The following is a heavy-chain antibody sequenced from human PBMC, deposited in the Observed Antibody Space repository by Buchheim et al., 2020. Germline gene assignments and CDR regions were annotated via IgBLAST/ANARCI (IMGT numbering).Heavy chain of an antibody. CDR3: AKGIGSYYGMDV. V-gene: IGHV3-30*18. D-gene: IGHD1-14*01. CDR2: ISYDGSNK. Sequence: QVQLVESGGGVVQPGRSLRLSCAASGFTFSSYGMHWVRQAPGKGLEWVAVISYDGSNKYYADSVKGRFTISRDNSKNTLYLQMNSLRAEDTAVYYCAKGIGSYYGMDVWGQGTT. CDR1: GFTFSSYG. J-gene: IGHJ6*02.